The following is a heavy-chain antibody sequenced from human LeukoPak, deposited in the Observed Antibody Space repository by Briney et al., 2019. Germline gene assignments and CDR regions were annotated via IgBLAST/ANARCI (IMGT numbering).Heavy chain of an antibody. CDR3: ARFGESNGYYVDY. V-gene: IGHV3-48*03. D-gene: IGHD3-22*01. Sequence: GGSLRLSCIGSGFNFTYYAIYWVRQAPGKGLEWISYISSRSSTIYYADSVKGRFTISRDNAKNSLYLQMNSLRAEDTAVYYCARFGESNGYYVDYWGQGTLVTVSS. CDR1: GFNFTYYA. J-gene: IGHJ4*02. CDR2: ISSRSSTI.